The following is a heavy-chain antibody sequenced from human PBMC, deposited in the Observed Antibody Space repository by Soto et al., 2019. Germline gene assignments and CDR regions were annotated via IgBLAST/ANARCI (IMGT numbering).Heavy chain of an antibody. CDR2: IYPGDSDT. Sequence: EVQLVQSGAEVKKPGESLKISCKGSGYSFTSYWIGWVRQMPGKGLEWMGIIYPGDSDTRYSPSFQGQVTISADKSISTAYLQWSSLKASDTAMYYCASTSSIYCSGGSCQPYYYYGMDVWGQGTTVTVSS. CDR3: ASTSSIYCSGGSCQPYYYYGMDV. J-gene: IGHJ6*02. CDR1: GYSFTSYW. D-gene: IGHD2-15*01. V-gene: IGHV5-51*03.